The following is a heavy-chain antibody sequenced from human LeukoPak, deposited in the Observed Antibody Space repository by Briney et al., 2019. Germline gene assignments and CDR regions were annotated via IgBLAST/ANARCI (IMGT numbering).Heavy chain of an antibody. CDR3: VRRAVSGEEALDFDY. V-gene: IGHV3-21*01. J-gene: IGHJ4*02. D-gene: IGHD6-19*01. Sequence: GGSLRLSCAASGFTFSAHSMNWVRQAPGKGLEWVASISSRSSYIYYGGSVKGRFTVSRENARNSVYLQMNSLRVEDTAVYYCVRRAVSGEEALDFDYWGQGTLVTVSS. CDR2: ISSRSSYI. CDR1: GFTFSAHS.